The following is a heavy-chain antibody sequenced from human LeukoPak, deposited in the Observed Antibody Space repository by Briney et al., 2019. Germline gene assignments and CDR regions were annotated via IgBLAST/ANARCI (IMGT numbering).Heavy chain of an antibody. CDR2: IIPIFGTA. CDR3: ASFGSGSYYNGLDY. CDR1: GGTFSSYA. Sequence: ASVKVSCKASGGTFSSYAISWVRQAPGQGLEWMGGIIPIFGTANYAQKFQGRVTITTDESTSTAYMELSSLRSEDTAVYYCASFGSGSYYNGLDYWGQGTLVTVSS. J-gene: IGHJ4*02. D-gene: IGHD3-10*01. V-gene: IGHV1-69*05.